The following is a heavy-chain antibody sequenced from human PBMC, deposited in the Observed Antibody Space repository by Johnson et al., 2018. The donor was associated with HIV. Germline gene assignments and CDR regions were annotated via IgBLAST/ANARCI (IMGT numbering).Heavy chain of an antibody. CDR2: ISYDGSNK. Sequence: QVQLVESGGGLVKPGGSLRLSCAASGFTFSNYLMHWVRQAPGKGLEWVAVISYDGSNKYYADSVKGRFTISRDNSKNTLYLQMNSLRAEDTAVYYCASVNSGAFNFWGQGTMVTVSS. V-gene: IGHV3-30*14. CDR1: GFTFSNYL. J-gene: IGHJ3*01. D-gene: IGHD3-10*01. CDR3: ASVNSGAFNF.